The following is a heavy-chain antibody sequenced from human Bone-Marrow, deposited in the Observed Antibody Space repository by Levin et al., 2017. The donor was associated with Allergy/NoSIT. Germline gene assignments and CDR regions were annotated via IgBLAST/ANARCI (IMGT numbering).Heavy chain of an antibody. Sequence: GESLKISCVASGLTLRTVGMHWVRQAPGKGLEWVAVVWYDGSRTYYADSVRGRFTISRDNSNNMLYLQMNSLTAEDTAVYYCSKSPAVKLTVWDYYYGMDGWGRGNTVTVSS. D-gene: IGHD3-22*01. CDR3: SKSPAVKLTVWDYYYGMDG. CDR1: GLTLRTVG. J-gene: IGHJ6*02. CDR2: VWYDGSRT. V-gene: IGHV3-33*03.